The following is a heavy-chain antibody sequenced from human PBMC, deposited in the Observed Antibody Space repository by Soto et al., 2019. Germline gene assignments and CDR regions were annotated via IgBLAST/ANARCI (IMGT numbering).Heavy chain of an antibody. V-gene: IGHV1-69*01. J-gene: IGHJ1*01. CDR2: IIPIFGTA. D-gene: IGHD3-10*01. Sequence: QVQLVQSGAEVKKPGSSVKVSCKAYGGTFSSYAISWVRQAPGQGLEWMGGIIPIFGTANYAQKFQGRVTITADESTGTAYMELSSLRSEDTAVYYCERGRRGAAVSEVTMPQHWGQGTLVTVSS. CDR3: ERGRRGAAVSEVTMPQH. CDR1: GGTFSSYA.